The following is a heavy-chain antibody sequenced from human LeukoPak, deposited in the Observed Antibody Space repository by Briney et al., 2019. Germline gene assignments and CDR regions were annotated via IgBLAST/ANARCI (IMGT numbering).Heavy chain of an antibody. Sequence: SETLSLTCTVSGGSISSYYWSWIRQPAGKGVEWIGRMYTSGSTNYNPSLKSRVTISVDTSKNQFSLKLSSVTAADTAVYYCARGFGGYYDSSGYYYDDAFDIWGQGTMVTVSS. CDR3: ARGFGGYYDSSGYYYDDAFDI. J-gene: IGHJ3*02. V-gene: IGHV4-4*07. D-gene: IGHD3-22*01. CDR1: GGSISSYY. CDR2: MYTSGST.